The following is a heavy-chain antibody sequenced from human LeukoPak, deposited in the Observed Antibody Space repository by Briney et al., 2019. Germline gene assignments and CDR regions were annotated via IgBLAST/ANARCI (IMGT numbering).Heavy chain of an antibody. CDR2: ISAYNGNT. CDR3: ARDNYDSSGPEYFQH. Sequence: ASVKVSCKASGYTFTSHGISWVRQAPGQGLEWMGWISAYNGNTNYAQKLQGRVTMTTDTSTSTAYMELRSLRSDDTAVYYCARDNYDSSGPEYFQHWGQGTLVTVSS. D-gene: IGHD3-22*01. CDR1: GYTFTSHG. V-gene: IGHV1-18*01. J-gene: IGHJ1*01.